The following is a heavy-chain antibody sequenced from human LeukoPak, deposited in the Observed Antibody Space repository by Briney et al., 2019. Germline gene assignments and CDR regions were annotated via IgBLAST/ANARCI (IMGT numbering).Heavy chain of an antibody. CDR3: ARGTYYYEF. D-gene: IGHD3/OR15-3a*01. CDR1: KFTFSDYY. CDR2: MNQFGTEI. J-gene: IGHJ4*02. V-gene: IGHV3-7*04. Sequence: TGGSLRLSCAASKFTFSDYYMTWVRQAPGKGPEWVAYMNQFGTEIKYLDSVKGRFTISRDNAKNSLYLWMTSLTADDTAVYYCARGTYYYEFRGKGTLVIVSS.